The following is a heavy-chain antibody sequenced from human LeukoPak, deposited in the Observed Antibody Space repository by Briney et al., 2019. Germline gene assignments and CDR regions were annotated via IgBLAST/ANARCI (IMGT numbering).Heavy chain of an antibody. D-gene: IGHD6-6*01. V-gene: IGHV4-39*07. J-gene: IGHJ4*02. CDR1: GGSISSSSYY. Sequence: SETLSLTCIVSGGSISSSSYYWGWIRQPPGKGLEWIGEINHSGSTNYNPSLKSRVTISVDTSKNQFSLKLSSVTAADTAVYYCARGGAARPKRFYGYWGQGTLVTVSS. CDR3: ARGGAARPKRFYGY. CDR2: INHSGST.